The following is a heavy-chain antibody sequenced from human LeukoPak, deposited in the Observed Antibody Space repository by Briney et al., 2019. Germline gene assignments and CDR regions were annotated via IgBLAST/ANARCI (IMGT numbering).Heavy chain of an antibody. V-gene: IGHV1-2*02. CDR2: INPNSGGT. J-gene: IGHJ4*02. Sequence: ASVKVSCKASGCTFTGYYMHWVRQAPGQGLEWMGWINPNSGGTNYAQKFQGRVTMTRDTSISTAYMELSRLRSDDTAVYYCAREWFGEETARALDYWGQGTLVTVSS. CDR3: AREWFGEETARALDY. CDR1: GCTFTGYY. D-gene: IGHD3-10*01.